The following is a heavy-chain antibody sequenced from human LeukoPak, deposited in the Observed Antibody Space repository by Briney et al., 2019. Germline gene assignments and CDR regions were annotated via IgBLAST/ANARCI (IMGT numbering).Heavy chain of an antibody. CDR2: ISAYNGNT. J-gene: IGHJ5*02. CDR1: GYTFTRYG. V-gene: IGHV1-18*01. Sequence: ASLKVSCKASGYTFTRYGINWVRQAPGQGLEWMGWISAYNGNTIYAQKLQGRVTMTTDTSTSTAYMELRSLRSDDTAVYYCARDAVGGYQLLLRDGADWFDPWGQGTLVTVSS. CDR3: ARDAVGGYQLLLRDGADWFDP. D-gene: IGHD2-2*01.